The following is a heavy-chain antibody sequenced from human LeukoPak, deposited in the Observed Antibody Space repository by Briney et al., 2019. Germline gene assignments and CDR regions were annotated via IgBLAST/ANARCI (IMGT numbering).Heavy chain of an antibody. J-gene: IGHJ4*02. CDR2: IRGSGDST. CDR1: GFTFSNYA. Sequence: GGSLRLSCAASGFTFSNYAMSCVRQAPGKGREGVSAIRGSGDSTYYADSVKGRFTISRDNSKNTLYLQMNSLRAEDTAVYYCAKNGGSDPRSFEYWGQGTLVTVSS. D-gene: IGHD1-26*01. CDR3: AKNGGSDPRSFEY. V-gene: IGHV3-23*01.